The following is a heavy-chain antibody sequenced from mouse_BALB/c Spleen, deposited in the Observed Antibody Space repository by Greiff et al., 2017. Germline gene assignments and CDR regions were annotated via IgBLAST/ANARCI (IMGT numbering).Heavy chain of an antibody. CDR1: GFTFSSFG. CDR3: EARGFAY. D-gene: IGHD3-1*01. Sequence: EVQRVESGGGLVQPGGSRKLSCAASGFTFSSFGMHWVRQAPEKGLEWVAYISSGSSTIYYADTVKGRFTISRDNPKNTLFLQMTSLRSEDTAMYYCEARGFAYWGQGTLVTVSA. V-gene: IGHV5-17*02. CDR2: ISSGSSTI. J-gene: IGHJ3*01.